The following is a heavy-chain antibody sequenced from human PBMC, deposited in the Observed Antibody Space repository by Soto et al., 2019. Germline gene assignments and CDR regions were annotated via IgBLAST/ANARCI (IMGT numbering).Heavy chain of an antibody. D-gene: IGHD6-6*01. J-gene: IGHJ4*02. V-gene: IGHV3-30*18. CDR3: AKDEYSSSSGVFDY. CDR1: GFTFSSYG. Sequence: AGGSLRLSCAASGFTFSSYGMHWVRQAPGKGLEWVAVISYDGSNKYYADSVKGRFTISRDNSKNTLYLQMNSLRAEDTAVYYCAKDEYSSSSGVFDYWGQGTLVTVSS. CDR2: ISYDGSNK.